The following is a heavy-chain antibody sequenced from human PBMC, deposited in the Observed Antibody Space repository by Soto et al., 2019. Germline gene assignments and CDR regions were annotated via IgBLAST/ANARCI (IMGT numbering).Heavy chain of an antibody. D-gene: IGHD1-1*01. V-gene: IGHV4-4*07. Sequence: LTRTVSYGSSVDLDCRRILKNKKKGLEWIGRIYATGTTDYNPSLKSRVMMSVDTSKKQFSLKLRSVTAADMAVYYCVRDGTKTLRDWFDPWGQGISVTVSS. CDR1: YGSSVDLD. J-gene: IGHJ5*02. CDR3: VRDGTKTLRDWFDP. CDR2: IYATGTT.